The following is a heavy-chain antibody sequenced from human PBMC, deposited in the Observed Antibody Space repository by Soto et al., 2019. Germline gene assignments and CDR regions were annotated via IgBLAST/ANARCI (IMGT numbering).Heavy chain of an antibody. J-gene: IGHJ4*02. D-gene: IGHD1-26*01. V-gene: IGHV1-69*01. CDR3: ARDRAAMGANQDLDY. CDR2: IIPIFGTA. CDR1: GGTFSSYA. Sequence: QVQLVQSGAEVKKPGSSVKVSCKASGGTFSSYAISWVRQAPGQGPEWMGGIIPIFGTANYAQKFQGRVTITADESTSTAYMELSSLRSEDTAVYYCARDRAAMGANQDLDYWGQGTLVTVSS.